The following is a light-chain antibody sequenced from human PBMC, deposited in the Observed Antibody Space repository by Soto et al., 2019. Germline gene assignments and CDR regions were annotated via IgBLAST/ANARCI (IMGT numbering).Light chain of an antibody. CDR2: WAS. J-gene: IGKJ4*01. V-gene: IGKV4-1*01. Sequence: ILMTQSPDSLAVSLGERATINCKSSQSVLYSSNNNNYLAWYQQKPGQPPKLLIYWASTRESGVPDRFSGSGSGTDFTLTISSLQAEDVAVYYCQQYYSTPLTFGGGTKVDIK. CDR3: QQYYSTPLT. CDR1: QSVLYSSNNNNY.